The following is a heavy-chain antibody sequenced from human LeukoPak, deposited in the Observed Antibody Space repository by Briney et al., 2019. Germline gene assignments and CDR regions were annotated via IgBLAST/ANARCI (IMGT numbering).Heavy chain of an antibody. V-gene: IGHV3-21*01. CDR2: ISSSSSYI. Sequence: PGGSLRLSCAASGFTFSSYSMNWVRQAPGKGLEWVSSISSSSSYIYYADSVKGRFTISRDNAKNSLYLQMNSLRAEDTAVYYCTRGLPNFSFFDYWGQGILVTVSS. D-gene: IGHD4/OR15-4a*01. CDR1: GFTFSSYS. J-gene: IGHJ4*02. CDR3: TRGLPNFSFFDY.